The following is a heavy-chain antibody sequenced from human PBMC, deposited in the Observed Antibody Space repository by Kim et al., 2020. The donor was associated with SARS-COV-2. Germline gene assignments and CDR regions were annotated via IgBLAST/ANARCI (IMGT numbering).Heavy chain of an antibody. CDR2: ISHSGSP. Sequence: SETLSLACTVSGYSISSGYYWGWIRQPPGKGLEWIGSISHSGSPYYNPSLKSRVTTSVDTSKNQFSLRLSSVTAADTAVYYCAREGELYSSSQKDVWGQGTTVTVSS. V-gene: IGHV4-38-2*02. D-gene: IGHD6-13*01. CDR3: AREGELYSSSQKDV. J-gene: IGHJ6*02. CDR1: GYSISSGYY.